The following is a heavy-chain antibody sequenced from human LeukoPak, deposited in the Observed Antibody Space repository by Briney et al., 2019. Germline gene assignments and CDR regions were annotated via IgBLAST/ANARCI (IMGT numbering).Heavy chain of an antibody. D-gene: IGHD3-22*01. J-gene: IGHJ6*03. Sequence: PSETLSLTCAVYGGSFSGYYWGWIRQPPGKGLEWIGEINHSGSTNYNPSLKSRVTISVDTSKNQFSLKLSSVTAAGTAVYYCARGARYYYDSSGYYAPRYYYYMDVWGKGTTVTISS. CDR3: ARGARYYYDSSGYYAPRYYYYMDV. CDR1: GGSFSGYY. CDR2: INHSGST. V-gene: IGHV4-34*01.